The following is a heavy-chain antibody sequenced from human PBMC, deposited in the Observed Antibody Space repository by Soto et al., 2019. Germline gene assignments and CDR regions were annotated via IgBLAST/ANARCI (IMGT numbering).Heavy chain of an antibody. CDR2: IYYSGST. V-gene: IGHV4-39*01. J-gene: IGHJ5*02. Sequence: SETLSLTCTVSGGSISSSSYYWGWIRQPPGKGLEWIGSIYYSGSTYYNPSLKSRVTISVDTSKNQFSLKLSSVTAADTAVYYCASQAPITIFGVVIDNWFDPWGQGNLVTVS. D-gene: IGHD3-3*01. CDR1: GGSISSSSYY. CDR3: ASQAPITIFGVVIDNWFDP.